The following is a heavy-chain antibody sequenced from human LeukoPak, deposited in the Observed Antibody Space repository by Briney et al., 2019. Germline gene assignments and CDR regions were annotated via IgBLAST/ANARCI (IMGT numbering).Heavy chain of an antibody. J-gene: IGHJ4*02. CDR2: IYYSGST. CDR3: ARGRGLVGSYGYYFDY. V-gene: IGHV4-59*12. Sequence: SETLSLTCTVSGGSISSYYWSWIRQPPGKGLEWIGYIYYSGSTNYNPSLKSRVTISVDTSKNQFSLKLSSVTAADTAVYSCARGRGLVGSYGYYFDYWGQGTLVTVSS. D-gene: IGHD1-26*01. CDR1: GGSISSYY.